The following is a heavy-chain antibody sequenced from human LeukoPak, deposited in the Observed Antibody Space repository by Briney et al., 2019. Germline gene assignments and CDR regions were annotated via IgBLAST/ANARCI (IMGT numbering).Heavy chain of an antibody. CDR2: IVVGSGNT. V-gene: IGHV1-58*02. Sequence: SVKVSCKASGFTFTSSAMQWVRQARGQRLEWIGWIVVGSGNTNYAQKFQERVTITRDMSTSTVYMELSSLRSEDTAVYYCAAREMAVSYYFDYWGQGALVTVSS. D-gene: IGHD5-24*01. J-gene: IGHJ4*02. CDR3: AAREMAVSYYFDY. CDR1: GFTFTSSA.